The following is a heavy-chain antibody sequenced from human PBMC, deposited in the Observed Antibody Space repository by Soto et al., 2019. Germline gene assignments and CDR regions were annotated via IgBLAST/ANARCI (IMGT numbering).Heavy chain of an antibody. V-gene: IGHV2-5*02. CDR2: IYWDDDE. D-gene: IGHD4-17*01. Sequence: QITLRESGPALVRPAQTLTLTCTFSGFSLTSHHMGVAWIRQPPGKAMERLALIYWDDDERFNPSLKDRLAISKDTSKNQVVLTMTNMGPLDTATYFCAHAGDYDLLSFDHWGPGTLVTGSS. J-gene: IGHJ4*02. CDR1: GFSLTSHHMG. CDR3: AHAGDYDLLSFDH.